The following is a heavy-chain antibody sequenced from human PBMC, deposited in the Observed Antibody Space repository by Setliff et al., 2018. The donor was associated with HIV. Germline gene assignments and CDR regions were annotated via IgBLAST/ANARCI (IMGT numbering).Heavy chain of an antibody. Sequence: ASETLSLTCTVSGDSISSGDSYWSWIRQPPGKGLGWIGNIYYSGSTFYNPSLKSRVTISIDTSKNQFSLKLSSVTAADTAVYYCARDDRTHTRYYSMDVWGQETTVTVSS. V-gene: IGHV4-30-4*08. CDR1: GDSISSGDSY. CDR3: ARDDRTHTRYYSMDV. D-gene: IGHD3-22*01. J-gene: IGHJ6*02. CDR2: IYYSGST.